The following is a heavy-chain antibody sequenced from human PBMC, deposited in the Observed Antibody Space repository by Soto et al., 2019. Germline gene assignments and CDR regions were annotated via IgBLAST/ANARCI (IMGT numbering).Heavy chain of an antibody. V-gene: IGHV3-30*18. CDR3: AKEVCGGDCLFADGFDP. D-gene: IGHD2-21*02. CDR2: ISYDGSNK. CDR1: GFTFSSYG. Sequence: GGSLRLSCAASGFTFSSYGMHWVSQAPGKGLEWVAVISYDGSNKYYADSVKGRFTISRDNSKNTLYLQMSSLRAEDTAVYYCAKEVCGGDCLFADGFDPWGQGTLVTVSS. J-gene: IGHJ5*02.